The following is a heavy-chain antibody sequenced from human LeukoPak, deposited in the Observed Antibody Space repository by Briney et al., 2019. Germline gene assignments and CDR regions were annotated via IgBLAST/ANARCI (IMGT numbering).Heavy chain of an antibody. D-gene: IGHD6-19*01. J-gene: IGHJ4*02. V-gene: IGHV3-30*04. CDR3: AMRAVAGSHFNYFDY. Sequence: PGGSLRLSCAASGFTFSTYVMHWVRQAPGKGLEWVALISYDGGNQYYADSVKGRLTISRDISKSTLYLQLNSLRPEDTAVYYCAMRAVAGSHFNYFDYWGQGTLVTVSS. CDR2: ISYDGGNQ. CDR1: GFTFSTYV.